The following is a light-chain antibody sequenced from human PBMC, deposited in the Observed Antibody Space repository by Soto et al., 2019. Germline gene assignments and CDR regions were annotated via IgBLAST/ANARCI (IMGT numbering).Light chain of an antibody. CDR2: DVS. V-gene: IGLV2-18*02. CDR1: SSDVGAYDR. CDR3: SSVTTWTTLV. J-gene: IGLJ2*01. Sequence: QSVLTQPPSVSGAPGQSVTISCTGTSSDVGAYDRVSWYQQPPGTAPRVIIYDVSNRPSGVPDRFSGSKSGNTACLTISGLLPDEEAEYYGSSVTTWTTLVFGGGTKVTVL.